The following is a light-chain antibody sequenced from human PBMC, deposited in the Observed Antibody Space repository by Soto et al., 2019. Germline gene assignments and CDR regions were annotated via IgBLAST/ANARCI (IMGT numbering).Light chain of an antibody. CDR3: QQTTSFPLT. CDR2: AAS. J-gene: IGKJ4*01. CDR1: QGISSW. Sequence: DLQMTQSPSFVSASVGDRVTITCRASQGISSWLAWYQHKPGRAPKLLIHAASSLESGVPSRFSGSGSGTDFTLTISSLQAEDFATYYCQQTTSFPLTFGGGTKVEIK. V-gene: IGKV1-12*01.